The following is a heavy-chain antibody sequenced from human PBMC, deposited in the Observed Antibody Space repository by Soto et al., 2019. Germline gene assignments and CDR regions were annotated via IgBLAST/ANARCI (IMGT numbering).Heavy chain of an antibody. CDR2: ISAYNGNT. D-gene: IGHD4-17*01. J-gene: IGHJ2*01. Sequence: ASVKVSCKASGYTFTSYGISWVRQAPGQGLEWMGWISAYNGNTNYAQKLQGRVTMTTDTSTSTAYMELRSLRSDDTAVYYCARDLWSATVTPNWYFDLWGRGTLVTVSS. CDR3: ARDLWSATVTPNWYFDL. V-gene: IGHV1-18*01. CDR1: GYTFTSYG.